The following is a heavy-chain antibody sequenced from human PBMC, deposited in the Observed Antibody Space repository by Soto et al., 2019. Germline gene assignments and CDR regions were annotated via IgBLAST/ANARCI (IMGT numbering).Heavy chain of an antibody. D-gene: IGHD3-22*01. V-gene: IGHV1-69*13. CDR3: ARVGPAHYYDSSGYYYPLDY. Sequence: ASVKVSCKASGDTFSSYAINWVRQAPGQGLEWMGGIIPMFGTANYAQKFKGRVTISAGESTSTVYMELSSLRSEDTAVYYCARVGPAHYYDSSGYYYPLDYWGQGTLVTVSS. CDR2: IIPMFGTA. J-gene: IGHJ4*02. CDR1: GDTFSSYA.